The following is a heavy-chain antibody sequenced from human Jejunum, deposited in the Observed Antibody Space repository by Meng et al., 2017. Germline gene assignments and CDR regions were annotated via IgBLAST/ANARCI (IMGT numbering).Heavy chain of an antibody. CDR3: AKGGAAQSRATFGMDV. D-gene: IGHD2-15*01. CDR1: GFTFDDYS. J-gene: IGHJ6*02. Sequence: SLKISCAASGFTFDDYSMHWVRQAPGKGLEWVAGIDWNSAGIGYADSVKGRFTISRDNAKNSLFLQMNSLRAEDTALYYCAKGGAAQSRATFGMDVWGQGTTVTVSS. CDR2: IDWNSAGI. V-gene: IGHV3-9*01.